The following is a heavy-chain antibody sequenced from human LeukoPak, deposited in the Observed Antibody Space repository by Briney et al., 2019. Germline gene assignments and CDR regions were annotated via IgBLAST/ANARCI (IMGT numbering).Heavy chain of an antibody. CDR2: IYSGGST. CDR3: ARDSPDYGGNPNYYFDY. Sequence: GGSLRLSCAASGFTVSSNYMSWVRQAPGKGLEWVSVIYSGGSTYYADSVKGRFTISRDDSKNTLYLQMNSLRAEDTAVYYCARDSPDYGGNPNYYFDYWGQGTLVTVSS. J-gene: IGHJ4*02. CDR1: GFTVSSNY. V-gene: IGHV3-53*01. D-gene: IGHD4-23*01.